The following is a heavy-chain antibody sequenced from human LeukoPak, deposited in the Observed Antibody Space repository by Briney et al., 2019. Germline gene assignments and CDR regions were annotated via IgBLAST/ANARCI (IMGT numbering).Heavy chain of an antibody. Sequence: SESLSLTCAVSGGSISSYYWSWIRQPPGKGREWRGYIYYSGSTNYNPSLKSRVTISVDTSKNQFSLKLSSVTAADTAVYFCAREGSGMAQIGAFDIWGQGTMVTVSS. CDR1: GGSISSYY. V-gene: IGHV4-59*01. CDR3: AREGSGMAQIGAFDI. D-gene: IGHD3-10*01. J-gene: IGHJ3*02. CDR2: IYYSGST.